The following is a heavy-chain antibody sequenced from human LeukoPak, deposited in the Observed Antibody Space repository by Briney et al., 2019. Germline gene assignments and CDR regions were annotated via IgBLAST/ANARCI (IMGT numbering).Heavy chain of an antibody. CDR2: IYHSGNT. V-gene: IGHV4-34*01. J-gene: IGHJ3*02. CDR1: GGSFSSYY. D-gene: IGHD2-2*01. CDR3: ARQPPLYCSSASCYPGI. Sequence: SETLSLTCAVYGGSFSSYYWGWIRQPPGKGLEWIGSIYHSGNTYYNPSLKSRVTISVDTSKNHFSLKLTSVTAADTAVYYCARQPPLYCSSASCYPGIWGQGTMVTVSS.